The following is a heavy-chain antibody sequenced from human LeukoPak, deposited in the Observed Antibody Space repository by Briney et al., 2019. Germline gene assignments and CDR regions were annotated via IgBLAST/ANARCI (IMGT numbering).Heavy chain of an antibody. CDR2: INHSGST. J-gene: IGHJ5*02. CDR1: GGSFSGYY. D-gene: IGHD3-10*01. V-gene: IGHV4-34*01. CDR3: ARGRRVRGVTYNWFDP. Sequence: PSETLSLACAVYGGSFSGYYWSWIRQPPGKGLEWIGEINHSGSTNYNPSLKSRVTISVDTSKNQFSLKLSSVTAADTAVYYCARGRRVRGVTYNWFDPWGRGTLVTVSS.